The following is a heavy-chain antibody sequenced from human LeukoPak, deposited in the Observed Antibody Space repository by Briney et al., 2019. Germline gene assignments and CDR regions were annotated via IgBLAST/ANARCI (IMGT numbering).Heavy chain of an antibody. CDR2: IIPIFGTA. D-gene: IGHD3-10*01. V-gene: IGHV1-69*01. CDR3: ARVLWFGELLYYFDY. CDR1: GGTFSSYA. Sequence: GSSVKVSCKASGGTFSSYAISWVRQAPGQGLEWMGGIIPIFGTANYAQKFQGRVTITADESTSTAYMELSSLRSEDTAVYYRARVLWFGELLYYFDYWGQGTLVTVSS. J-gene: IGHJ4*02.